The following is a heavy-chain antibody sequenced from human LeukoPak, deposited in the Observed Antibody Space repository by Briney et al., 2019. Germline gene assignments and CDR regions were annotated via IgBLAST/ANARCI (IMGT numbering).Heavy chain of an antibody. CDR2: VNPDDSDT. CDR1: GYSFTSHW. CDR3: ARLRWPRGGRSSFDY. V-gene: IGHV5-51*01. Sequence: GESLQISFKGSGYSFTSHWIGWVRQMPGKGLEWMGIVNPDDSDTIYSPSFQGQVTISADESITTAYLQWSSLKASDTAMYYCARLRWPRGGRSSFDYWGQGALVTVSS. J-gene: IGHJ4*02. D-gene: IGHD3-10*01.